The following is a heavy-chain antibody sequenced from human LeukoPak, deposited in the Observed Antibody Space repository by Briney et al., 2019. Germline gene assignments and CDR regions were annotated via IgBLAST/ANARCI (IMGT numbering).Heavy chain of an antibody. CDR2: MSGSGYYT. V-gene: IGHV3-23*01. Sequence: GGSLRLSCAASGFAFSNFAMSWARQAPGKGLEWVSAMSGSGYYTYYVESVKGRLTISRDNSKNTLYLHMNSLRADDTAVYYCAKMEGQRLYDYCMDVWGRGTTVTVSS. CDR1: GFAFSNFA. J-gene: IGHJ6*03. D-gene: IGHD3-3*01. CDR3: AKMEGQRLYDYCMDV.